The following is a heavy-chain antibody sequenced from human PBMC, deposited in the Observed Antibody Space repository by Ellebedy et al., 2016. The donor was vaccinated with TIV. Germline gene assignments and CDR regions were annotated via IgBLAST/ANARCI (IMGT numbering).Heavy chain of an antibody. V-gene: IGHV3-9*01. J-gene: IGHJ4*02. D-gene: IGHD6-13*01. CDR3: AKDIGSSWPRSGDY. CDR1: GFTFDDYA. CDR2: ISWNSGSI. Sequence: GGSLRLSXAASGFTFDDYAMHWVRQAPGKGLEWVSGISWNSGSIGYADSVKGRFTISRDNAKNSLYLQMNSLRAEDTALYYCAKDIGSSWPRSGDYWGQGTLVTVSS.